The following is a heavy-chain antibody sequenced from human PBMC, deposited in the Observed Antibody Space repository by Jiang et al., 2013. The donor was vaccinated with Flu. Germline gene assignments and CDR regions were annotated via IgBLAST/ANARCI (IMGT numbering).Heavy chain of an antibody. D-gene: IGHD3-22*01. CDR1: GFTVSSNY. V-gene: IGHV3-66*03. Sequence: VQLVESGGGLIQPGGSLRLSCAASGFTVSSNYMSWVRQAPGKGLEWVSVIYSGGSTYYADSVKGRFTISRDNSKNTLYLQMNSLRAEDTAVYYCARGSMPDSSGFGYWGQGTLVTVSS. J-gene: IGHJ4*02. CDR3: ARGSMPDSSGFGY. CDR2: IYSGGST.